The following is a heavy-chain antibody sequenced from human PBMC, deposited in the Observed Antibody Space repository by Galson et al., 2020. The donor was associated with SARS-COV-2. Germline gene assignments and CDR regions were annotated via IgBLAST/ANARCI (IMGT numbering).Heavy chain of an antibody. CDR1: GGSFSDYY. V-gene: IGHV4-34*01. CDR2: INHGGTT. J-gene: IGHJ4*02. Sequence: SETLSLTCAVFGGSFSDYYWTWIRQPPGKGLEWIGDINHGGTTDYNPSLMSRVTISLDTSNNQFSLKLTSVTAADTAVYYCARSYFYGLGSLLYYFDYWGQGSLVTVSS. CDR3: ARSYFYGLGSLLYYFDY. D-gene: IGHD3-10*01.